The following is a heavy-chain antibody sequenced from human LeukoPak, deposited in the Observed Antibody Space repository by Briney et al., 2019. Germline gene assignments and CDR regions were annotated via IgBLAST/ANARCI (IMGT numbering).Heavy chain of an antibody. CDR3: ARGPPDFYKSGSYYNGYNWFDS. CDR1: GYSISSGYY. D-gene: IGHD3-10*01. V-gene: IGHV4-38-2*02. CDR2: IYHSGRA. J-gene: IGHJ5*01. Sequence: SETLSLTCTVSGYSISSGYYWGWIRPPPGKGLEWIGIIYHSGRAFYTPSLKSRVTISVDTSKNQFSLTLTSVTAADTAAYYCARGPPDFYKSGSYYNGYNWFDSWGQGTLVTVSS.